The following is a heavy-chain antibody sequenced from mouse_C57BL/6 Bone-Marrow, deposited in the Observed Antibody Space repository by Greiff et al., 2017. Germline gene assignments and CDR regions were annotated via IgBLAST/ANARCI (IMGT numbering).Heavy chain of an antibody. CDR2: IHPNSCST. J-gene: IGHJ1*03. V-gene: IGHV1-64*01. CDR3: VRCCRRYVDGYFDV. Sequence: KQRPGQGLEWIGMIHPNSCSTNYNENFKSKATLTLAKSSSTAYIQRSILTSEDSAVYYCVRCCRRYVDGYFDVWGTGTTVTGSS.